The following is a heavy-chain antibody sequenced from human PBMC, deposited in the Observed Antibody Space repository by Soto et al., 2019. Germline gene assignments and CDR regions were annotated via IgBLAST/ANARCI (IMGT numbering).Heavy chain of an antibody. CDR2: FYTSGST. J-gene: IGHJ4*02. Sequence: PSENLSLTCTVSGGSSSSYYWSWIRQPAGKGLEWIGRFYTSGSTNYNPSLKSRVTMSVDTSKNQFSLNLSSVTAADTAVYYCARDTSGYYYLFGYWGQGTLVTVSS. D-gene: IGHD3-22*01. CDR1: GGSSSSYY. V-gene: IGHV4-4*07. CDR3: ARDTSGYYYLFGY.